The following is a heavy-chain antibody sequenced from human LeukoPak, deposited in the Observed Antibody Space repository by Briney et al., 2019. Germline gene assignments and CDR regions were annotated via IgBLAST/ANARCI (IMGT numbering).Heavy chain of an antibody. V-gene: IGHV5-51*01. CDR1: GYSFTSYW. J-gene: IGHJ4*02. D-gene: IGHD3-10*01. CDR3: ARQGLWFGEPIDY. Sequence: ESLRISCKGSGYSFTSYWIGWVRQMPGKGLEWMGIIYPADSDSRYSPSFQGQVAISADKSISTAYLQWSSLKASDTAMYYCARQGLWFGEPIDYWGQGTLVTVSS. CDR2: IYPADSDS.